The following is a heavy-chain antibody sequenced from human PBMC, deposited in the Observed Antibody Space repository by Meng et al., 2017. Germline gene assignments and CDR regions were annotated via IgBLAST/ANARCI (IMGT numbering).Heavy chain of an antibody. J-gene: IGHJ3*02. V-gene: IGHV5-51*01. Sequence: KVSCKGSGYSFTSYWIGWVRQMPGKGLEWMGIIYPGDSDTRYSPSFQGQVTISADKSISTAYLQWSSLKASDIAMYYCARHLSSGWYDRGAFDIWGQGTMVTVSS. CDR3: ARHLSSGWYDRGAFDI. CDR1: GYSFTSYW. D-gene: IGHD6-19*01. CDR2: IYPGDSDT.